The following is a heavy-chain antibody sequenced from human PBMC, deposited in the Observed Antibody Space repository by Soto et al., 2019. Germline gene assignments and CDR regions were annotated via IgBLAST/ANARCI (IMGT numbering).Heavy chain of an antibody. CDR3: ARDISLYDYGDYAVNPEYFDY. CDR2: ISAYNGNT. D-gene: IGHD4-17*01. V-gene: IGHV1-18*01. J-gene: IGHJ4*02. CDR1: GYTFISYG. Sequence: ASVKVSCKASGYTFISYGISWVRQAPGQGLEWMGWISAYNGNTNYAQKLQGRVTMTTDTSTSTAYMELRSLRSDDTAVYYCARDISLYDYGDYAVNPEYFDYWGQGTLVTVSS.